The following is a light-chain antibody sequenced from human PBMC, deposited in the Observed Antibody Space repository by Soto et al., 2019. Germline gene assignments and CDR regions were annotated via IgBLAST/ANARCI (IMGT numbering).Light chain of an antibody. J-gene: IGLJ2*01. CDR3: NSFAGIKSVV. V-gene: IGLV2-8*01. Sequence: QSALTQPPSASGSPGQSVTISCTGTSSDVGGYNHVSWYQQHPGKAPKLIIFEVAKRPSGVPDRFSGSKSGNTASLTVSGLQADDEGDYYCNSFAGIKSVVFGGGTKVTVL. CDR1: SSDVGGYNH. CDR2: EVA.